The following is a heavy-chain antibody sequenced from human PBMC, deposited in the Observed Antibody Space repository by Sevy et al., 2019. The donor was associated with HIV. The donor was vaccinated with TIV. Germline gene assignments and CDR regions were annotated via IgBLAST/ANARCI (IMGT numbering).Heavy chain of an antibody. D-gene: IGHD1-26*01. CDR2: IIPIFGTA. V-gene: IGHV1-69*13. Sequence: ASVKVSCKASGGTFSSYAISWVRQAPGQGLEWMGGIIPIFGTANYAQKFQGRVTITADESTSTAYMELSSLTSDDTAVYWCARAPSGSQGPGQYFKHWGQGTLVTVSS. CDR3: ARAPSGSQGPGQYFKH. J-gene: IGHJ1*01. CDR1: GGTFSSYA.